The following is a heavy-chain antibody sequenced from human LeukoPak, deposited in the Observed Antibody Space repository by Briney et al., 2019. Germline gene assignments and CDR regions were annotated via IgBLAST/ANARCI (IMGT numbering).Heavy chain of an antibody. J-gene: IGHJ6*03. CDR3: ARGAKVLWFGELDYMDV. Sequence: PGGSLRLSCAASGFTVSSNYMSWVRQAPGKGLEWVSVIYSGGSTYYADSVKGRFTISRDNSKNTLYLQMNSLRAEDTAVYYCARGAKVLWFGELDYMDVWGKGTTVTISS. D-gene: IGHD3-10*01. CDR1: GFTVSSNY. V-gene: IGHV3-66*01. CDR2: IYSGGST.